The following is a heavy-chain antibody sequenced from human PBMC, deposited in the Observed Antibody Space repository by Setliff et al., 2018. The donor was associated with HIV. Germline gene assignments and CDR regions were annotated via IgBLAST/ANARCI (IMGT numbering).Heavy chain of an antibody. CDR2: TSSSGSIR. Sequence: GGSLRLSCAASGFTFSDYYMSWIRQTPGKGLEWVAYTSSSGSIRDYGDSVKGRFTISRDNGRNEVYLEMNNLRGDDTAVYYCARVPYSSSWSFDYWGQGTLVTVSS. D-gene: IGHD6-13*01. CDR3: ARVPYSSSWSFDY. V-gene: IGHV3-11*04. J-gene: IGHJ4*02. CDR1: GFTFSDYY.